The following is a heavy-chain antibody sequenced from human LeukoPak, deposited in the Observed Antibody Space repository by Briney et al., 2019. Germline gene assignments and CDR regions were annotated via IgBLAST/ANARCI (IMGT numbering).Heavy chain of an antibody. Sequence: GGSLRLSCAASGFTFSDYYMSWIGQAPGKGLEWVSYISSSGSTIYYADSVKGRFTISRDNAKNSLYLQMNSLRAEDTAVYYCARHYSGIYYLAFDIWGQGTMVTVSP. D-gene: IGHD1-26*01. CDR3: ARHYSGIYYLAFDI. J-gene: IGHJ3*02. CDR2: ISSSGSTI. V-gene: IGHV3-11*01. CDR1: GFTFSDYY.